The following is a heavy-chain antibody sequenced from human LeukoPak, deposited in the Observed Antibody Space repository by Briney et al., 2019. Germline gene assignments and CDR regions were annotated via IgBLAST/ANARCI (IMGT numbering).Heavy chain of an antibody. CDR1: GESINCFH. J-gene: IGHJ4*02. Sequence: ASETLSLTCTVSGESINCFHWTWIRQPPGKGLEWLGYIYYSGSTNYNPSLKSRVTISVDKSKNQFSLKLSSVTAADTAVYYCARKDNNWDAPFDYWGQGTLVTVSS. CDR3: ARKDNNWDAPFDY. CDR2: IYYSGST. D-gene: IGHD1-1*01. V-gene: IGHV4-59*12.